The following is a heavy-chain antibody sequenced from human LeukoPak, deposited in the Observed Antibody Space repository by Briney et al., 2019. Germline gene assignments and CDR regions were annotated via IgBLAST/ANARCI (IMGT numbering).Heavy chain of an antibody. CDR3: ARDSSGWYDY. J-gene: IGHJ4*02. D-gene: IGHD6-19*01. CDR2: IYYSGST. CDR1: GGSISSGGYY. Sequence: SETLSLTCTVSGGSISSGGYYWSWIRQHPGKGLEWIGYIYYSGSTNYNPSLKSRVTISVDTSKNQFSLKLSSVTAADTAVYYCARDSSGWYDYWGQGTLVTVSS. V-gene: IGHV4-61*08.